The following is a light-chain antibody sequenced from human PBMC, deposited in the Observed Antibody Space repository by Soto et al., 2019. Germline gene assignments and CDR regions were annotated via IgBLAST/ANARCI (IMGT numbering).Light chain of an antibody. V-gene: IGLV1-47*01. CDR1: SSNIGSNS. Sequence: QSVLTQPPSASGTPGQRVTISCSGSSSNIGSNSVYWYQQLPGTAPKLLIYRNNQRPSGVPDRFSGSKSGTSASLAISGLRSEDEADYYCVAWDDSLSGHVFGTGTQLTVL. J-gene: IGLJ7*01. CDR3: VAWDDSLSGHV. CDR2: RNN.